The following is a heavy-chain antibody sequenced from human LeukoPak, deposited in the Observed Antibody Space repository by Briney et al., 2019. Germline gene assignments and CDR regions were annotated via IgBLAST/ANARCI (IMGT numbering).Heavy chain of an antibody. D-gene: IGHD3-10*01. V-gene: IGHV3-30*04. CDR1: GFTFNIYA. Sequence: QTGGSLRLSCAASGFTFNIYAMHWVRQAPGKGLEWVAVISYDESDKYYADSVKGRFTISRDNSKNTLYLQMNSLRAEDTAVYYCAKPVRGVSPSFDYWGQGTLVTVSS. J-gene: IGHJ4*02. CDR3: AKPVRGVSPSFDY. CDR2: ISYDESDK.